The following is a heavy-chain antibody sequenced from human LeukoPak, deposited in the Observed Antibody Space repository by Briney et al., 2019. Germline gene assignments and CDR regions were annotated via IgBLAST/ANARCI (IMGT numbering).Heavy chain of an antibody. CDR3: ARRGSSWSYFDF. J-gene: IGHJ4*02. CDR2: IHHSGST. CDR1: GGSISGDS. Sequence: SETLSLTCTVSGGSISGDSWSWIRQPPGRGLEWIAYIHHSGSTNYNPSLKSRVTISVDTSKSQFPLKLSSVTAADTAVYYCARRGSSWSYFDFWGQGTLVTVSS. V-gene: IGHV4-59*08. D-gene: IGHD6-13*01.